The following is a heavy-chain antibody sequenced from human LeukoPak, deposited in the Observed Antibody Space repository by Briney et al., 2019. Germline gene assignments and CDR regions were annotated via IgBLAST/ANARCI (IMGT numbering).Heavy chain of an antibody. CDR3: AAGGDDAKAGY. CDR1: GAPITSGRYY. CDR2: IHYSGTPT. D-gene: IGHD3-16*01. V-gene: IGHV4-39*02. Sequence: SETLSLTCSVYGAPITSGRYYWGWMRQAPGKGLEWIGTIHYSGTPTFYNPSLESRVSLFSDTSRNDFSLRLRSVTAADTAVYYCAAGGDDAKAGYWGQGTLVTVSS. J-gene: IGHJ4*02.